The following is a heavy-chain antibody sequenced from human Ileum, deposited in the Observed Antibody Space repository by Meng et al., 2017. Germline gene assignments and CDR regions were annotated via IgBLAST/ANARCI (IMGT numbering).Heavy chain of an antibody. J-gene: IGHJ4*02. Sequence: QVQLVQSGAGVKKPGASVTVSCKASGYTFTDYGISWVRQAPGQHLQWLGWVSGYSGQSHYAQRVQDRVAMTTDTSTNTAYMELRSLRSDDTAVYYCAKDSVATATQFDSWGQGTLVTVSS. CDR1: GYTFTDYG. CDR2: VSGYSGQS. D-gene: IGHD5-12*01. CDR3: AKDSVATATQFDS. V-gene: IGHV1-18*01.